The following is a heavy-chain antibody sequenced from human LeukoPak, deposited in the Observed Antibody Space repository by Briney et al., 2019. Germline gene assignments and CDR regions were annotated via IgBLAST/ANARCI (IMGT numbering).Heavy chain of an antibody. CDR1: GGSISSSSDY. D-gene: IGHD5-24*01. CDR2: IYYHENT. Sequence: PSETLSLTCTVSGGSISSSSDYWGWIRQAPGKGLEWIGSIYYHENTYYNSSLKSRVTISVDTSKNQFSLKLSSVTAADTAVYYCARVGSVEMATIGPFDPWGQGTLVTVSS. CDR3: ARVGSVEMATIGPFDP. V-gene: IGHV4-39*07. J-gene: IGHJ5*02.